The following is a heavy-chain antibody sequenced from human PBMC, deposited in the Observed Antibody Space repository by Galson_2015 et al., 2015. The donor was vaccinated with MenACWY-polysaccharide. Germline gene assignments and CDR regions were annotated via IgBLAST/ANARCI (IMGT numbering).Heavy chain of an antibody. CDR2: ISDDGTYK. D-gene: IGHD5-18*01. CDR1: GFTFSSYG. Sequence: SLRLSCAASGFTFSSYGMHRVRQAPGKGLDWVAVISDDGTYKYYADSVKGRFTISRDNSKNTLFLQMNSLRAEDTAVYYCAKGAVDTSMTFLFDFWGQGTLVTVSS. J-gene: IGHJ4*02. CDR3: AKGAVDTSMTFLFDF. V-gene: IGHV3-30*18.